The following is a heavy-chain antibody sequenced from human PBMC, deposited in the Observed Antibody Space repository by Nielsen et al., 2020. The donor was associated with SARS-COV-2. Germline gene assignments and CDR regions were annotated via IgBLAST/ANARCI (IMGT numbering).Heavy chain of an antibody. CDR1: GFSFNTHA. CDR3: VRQQRGVRGVNYWFDP. Sequence: GGSLRLSCAASGFSFNTHAMDWVRQAPGKGLEWVSGISGRGHKSFYADSVKGRFTISRDNAKNSLYLQMNSLRAEDTAVYYCVRQQRGVRGVNYWFDPWGQGTLVTVSS. J-gene: IGHJ5*02. D-gene: IGHD3-10*01. CDR2: ISGRGHKS. V-gene: IGHV3-23*01.